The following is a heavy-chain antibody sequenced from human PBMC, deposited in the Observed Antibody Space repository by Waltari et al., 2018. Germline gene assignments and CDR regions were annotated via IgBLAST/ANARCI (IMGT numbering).Heavy chain of an antibody. D-gene: IGHD4-17*01. Sequence: IIPIFGTANYAQKFQGRVTITADESTSTAYMELSSLRSEDTAVYYCARDQDGDYGYYFDYWGQGTLVTVSS. V-gene: IGHV1-69*01. J-gene: IGHJ4*02. CDR3: ARDQDGDYGYYFDY. CDR2: IIPIFGTA.